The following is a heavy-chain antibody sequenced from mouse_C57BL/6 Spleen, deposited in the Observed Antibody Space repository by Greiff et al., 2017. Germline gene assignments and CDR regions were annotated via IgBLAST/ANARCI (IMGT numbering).Heavy chain of an antibody. D-gene: IGHD1-1*01. J-gene: IGHJ1*03. Sequence: QVQLQPSGAALVKPGASVKLSCKASGYTFTTSPIEWMKQNHGTSLAWIGNFHPYNDDTKYNEKYKGKATLTVEKSSSTVYLVLRRVTSDYSAVYYCAMNDCSSYYCYFDVWGTGTTVTVSS. CDR2: FHPYNDDT. CDR3: AMNDCSSYYCYFDV. CDR1: GYTFTTSP. V-gene: IGHV1-47*01.